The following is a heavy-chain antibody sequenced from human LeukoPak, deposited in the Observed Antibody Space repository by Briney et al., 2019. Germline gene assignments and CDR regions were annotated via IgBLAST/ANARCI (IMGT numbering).Heavy chain of an antibody. CDR1: GYTFTGYF. J-gene: IGHJ4*02. D-gene: IGHD3-22*01. CDR3: ATTYDSSGYYYY. CDR2: INPNSGDA. V-gene: IGHV1-2*02. Sequence: ASLKVSCKASGYTFTGYFMHWVRQAPGQGLEWTGWINPNSGDANYAQKFQGRVTMTRDTSISTAYMELSRLRSDDTAVYYCATTYDSSGYYYYWGQGTLVTVSS.